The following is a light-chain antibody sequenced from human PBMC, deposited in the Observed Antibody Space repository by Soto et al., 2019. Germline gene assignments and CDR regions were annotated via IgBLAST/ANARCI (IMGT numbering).Light chain of an antibody. Sequence: AIQMTQSPSSLSASVGDRVTITCRASQGIRNDLGWYQQKPGRAPRLLIYDVSNLESGVPSRFSGTGSGTEFTLTITSLQPEDFAIYYCQQYDNSRTFGQGTKV. CDR3: QQYDNSRT. CDR2: DVS. J-gene: IGKJ1*01. V-gene: IGKV1D-13*01. CDR1: QGIRND.